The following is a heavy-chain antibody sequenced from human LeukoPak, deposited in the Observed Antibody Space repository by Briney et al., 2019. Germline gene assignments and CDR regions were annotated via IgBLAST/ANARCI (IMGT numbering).Heavy chain of an antibody. D-gene: IGHD3-22*01. CDR2: ISYDGSNK. V-gene: IGHV3-30*18. J-gene: IGHJ4*02. CDR3: AKDNYYDSSAYQDY. CDR1: GFTFGSYG. Sequence: GGSLRPSCAASGFTFGSYGMHWVRQAPGKGLEWVAAISYDGSNKYYADSVKGRFTISRDNSKNTLYLQMNSLRAEDTAVYYCAKDNYYDSSAYQDYWGQGTLVTVSS.